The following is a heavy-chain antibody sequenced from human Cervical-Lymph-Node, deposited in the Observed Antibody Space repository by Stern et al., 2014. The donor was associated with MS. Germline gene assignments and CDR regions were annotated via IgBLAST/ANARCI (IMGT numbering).Heavy chain of an antibody. CDR1: GFTVSNNY. CDR2: IYTDDST. V-gene: IGHV3-53*01. Sequence: EVQLGESGGGLIQPGGSLRLSCAAPGFTVSNNYMSWVRQAPGKGLEWVSLIYTDDSTYYEGSVKGRFTISRDSSKTKLFLQMNSLRAEDTAVYYCARAIFGVNTAAMAPDAFDTWGQGTMVTVSS. CDR3: ARAIFGVNTAAMAPDAFDT. J-gene: IGHJ3*02. D-gene: IGHD3-3*01.